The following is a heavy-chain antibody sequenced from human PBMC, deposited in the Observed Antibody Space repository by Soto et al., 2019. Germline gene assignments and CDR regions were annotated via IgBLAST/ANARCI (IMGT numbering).Heavy chain of an antibody. J-gene: IGHJ4*02. V-gene: IGHV3-23*01. Sequence: GGSLRLSCAASGFTFSSYAMSWVHQAPGKGLEWVSAISGSGGSTYYADSVKGRFTISRDNSKNTLYLQMNSLRAEDTAVYYCAVQISGYDYDYWGQGTLVTVSS. CDR2: ISGSGGST. D-gene: IGHD5-12*01. CDR3: AVQISGYDYDY. CDR1: GFTFSSYA.